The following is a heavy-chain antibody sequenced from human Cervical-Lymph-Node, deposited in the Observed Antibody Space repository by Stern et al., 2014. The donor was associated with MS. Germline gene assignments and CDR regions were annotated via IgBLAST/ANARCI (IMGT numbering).Heavy chain of an antibody. CDR2: TFPYDFNP. D-gene: IGHD7-27*01. CDR3: ARAWGDAIDI. V-gene: IGHV5-51*01. CDR1: GYTFTSNW. Sequence: MQLVQSGAEVKKPGESLQISCKGSGYTFTSNWIAWVRQMPVKGLEWLGITFPYDFNPRASPSFQGQVTISADKSIGTAYLQWSRLKASDTAMYYCARAWGDAIDIWGHGTMVTVSS. J-gene: IGHJ3*02.